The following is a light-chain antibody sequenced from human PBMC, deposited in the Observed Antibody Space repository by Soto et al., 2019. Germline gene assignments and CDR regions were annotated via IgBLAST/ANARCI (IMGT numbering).Light chain of an antibody. J-gene: IGLJ3*02. CDR2: EVN. V-gene: IGLV2-23*02. Sequence: QSVLTQPASVSGSPVQSLTISCTGTSSDLGSYNLVSWYQQHPGKAPKLMIYEVNKRPSGVSNRFSASKSGNTASLTISGLPAEDEADYYCCSYAGSSTSWVFGGGTKLTVL. CDR1: SSDLGSYNL. CDR3: CSYAGSSTSWV.